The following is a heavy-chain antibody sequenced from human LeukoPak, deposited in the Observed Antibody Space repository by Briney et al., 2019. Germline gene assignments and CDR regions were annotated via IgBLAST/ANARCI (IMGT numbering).Heavy chain of an antibody. CDR3: AKRDFYDSSGYSYFYYFDH. Sequence: PGGSLRLSCAASGFTFSNYAMNWVRQAPGKGLEWVSVISGGGGKTYYADSVKGRFTISRDNSKKTLFLQMNSLRAEDTAVYYCAKRDFYDSSGYSYFYYFDHWGQGTLVTVSS. D-gene: IGHD3-22*01. J-gene: IGHJ4*02. CDR1: GFTFSNYA. CDR2: ISGGGGKT. V-gene: IGHV3-23*01.